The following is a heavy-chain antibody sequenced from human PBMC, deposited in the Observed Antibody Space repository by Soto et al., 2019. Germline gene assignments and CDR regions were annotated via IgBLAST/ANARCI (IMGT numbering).Heavy chain of an antibody. CDR3: TCIFSGGYGYGFYYYGMDV. CDR1: GGSISSSSYY. D-gene: IGHD5-18*01. Sequence: SESLSLTCTVSGGSISSSSYYWGWIRQHAGKGLQWIGSIYDMGITYCYPSRNSRVAISVDTSKCQFSLKLSSVTAADTAVYYCTCIFSGGYGYGFYYYGMDVWGQGTTVT. V-gene: IGHV4-39*01. J-gene: IGHJ6*02. CDR2: IYDMGIT.